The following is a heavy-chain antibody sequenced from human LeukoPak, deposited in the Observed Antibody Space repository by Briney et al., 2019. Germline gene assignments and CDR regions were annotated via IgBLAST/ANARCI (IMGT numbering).Heavy chain of an antibody. CDR3: ARGRRQLVGTCLDH. D-gene: IGHD6-6*01. V-gene: IGHV1-69*05. Sequence: SVKLSCEASGGTFSSYAISWVRQAPGQGLEWMGGIIPIFGTANYAQKFQGRVTITTDESTSTAYMELSSLRSEDTAVYYCARGRRQLVGTCLDHWGQGTLVTVSS. CDR2: IIPIFGTA. CDR1: GGTFSSYA. J-gene: IGHJ5*02.